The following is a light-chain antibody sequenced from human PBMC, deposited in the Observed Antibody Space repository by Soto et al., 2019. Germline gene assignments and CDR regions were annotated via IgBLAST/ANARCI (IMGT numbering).Light chain of an antibody. Sequence: DVQMTQSPSSLSASVGDRVTITCRASQSISSYLNWYQQKPGKAPKLLIYAASSLQSGVPSRFRGNGSGTDFTLTISSLQPEDFATYYCQQSYSTLITFGQGTRLEIK. CDR1: QSISSY. V-gene: IGKV1-39*01. CDR2: AAS. J-gene: IGKJ5*01. CDR3: QQSYSTLIT.